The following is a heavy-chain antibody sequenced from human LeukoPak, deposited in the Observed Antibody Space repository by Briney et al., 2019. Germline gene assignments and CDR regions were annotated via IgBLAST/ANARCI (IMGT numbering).Heavy chain of an antibody. Sequence: GGSLRLSCAASGFTFSNYAMSWVRQAPGKGLEWVSAISGSGGSTYYADSVKGRVTISEDNSMRTLVLQMKSLRAEDTAVYYCAKDLRYFDWPNYWGQGTLVTVSS. CDR1: GFTFSNYA. CDR2: ISGSGGST. J-gene: IGHJ4*02. D-gene: IGHD3-9*01. V-gene: IGHV3-23*01. CDR3: AKDLRYFDWPNY.